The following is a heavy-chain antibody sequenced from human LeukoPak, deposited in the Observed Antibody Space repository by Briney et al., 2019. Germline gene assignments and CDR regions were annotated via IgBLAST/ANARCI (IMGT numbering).Heavy chain of an antibody. CDR3: ARLDTAMVVGYYFDY. CDR1: GFSFSSYG. D-gene: IGHD5-18*01. V-gene: IGHV3-33*01. Sequence: GGSLRLSCAASGFSFSSYGMHWVRQAPGKGLEWVTVIWYDGSNKYYADSVKGRFTISRDNAKNSLYLQMNSLRAEDTAVYYCARLDTAMVVGYYFDYWGQGTLVTVSS. J-gene: IGHJ4*02. CDR2: IWYDGSNK.